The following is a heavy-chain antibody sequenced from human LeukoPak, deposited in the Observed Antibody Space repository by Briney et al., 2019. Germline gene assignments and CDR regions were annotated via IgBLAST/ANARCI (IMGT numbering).Heavy chain of an antibody. V-gene: IGHV3-7*01. J-gene: IGHJ6*03. D-gene: IGHD2-2*01. CDR2: IKQDGSEK. CDR1: GFTFSSYW. Sequence: GGSLRLSCAASGFTFSSYWMSWVRQAPGKGLEGVANIKQDGSEKYYVDSVKGRFTISRDNAKNSLYLQMNSLRAEDTAVYYCARDQVVRAATYDYYYYYMDVWGKGTTVTVSS. CDR3: ARDQVVRAATYDYYYYYMDV.